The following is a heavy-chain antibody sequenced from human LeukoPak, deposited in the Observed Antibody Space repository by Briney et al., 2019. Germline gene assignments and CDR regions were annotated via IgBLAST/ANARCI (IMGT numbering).Heavy chain of an antibody. CDR3: ARDMRPEVPASSGYYYGMDV. D-gene: IGHD1-14*01. J-gene: IGHJ6*01. CDR1: GFSFSSFS. Sequence: GGSLRLSCAASGFSFSSFSMSWVRQAAGKGLEWVAVIKQDGSDKYYMDSVKGRFTISRDHAKKSMYLQMNSLRVEDTAVYYCARDMRPEVPASSGYYYGMDVWGQGTTVTVSS. CDR2: IKQDGSDK. V-gene: IGHV3-7*01.